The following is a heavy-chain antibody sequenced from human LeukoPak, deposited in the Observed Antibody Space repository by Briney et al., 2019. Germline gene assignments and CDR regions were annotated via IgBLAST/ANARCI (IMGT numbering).Heavy chain of an antibody. CDR3: ARDNGIIAVAEDFDY. D-gene: IGHD6-19*01. Sequence: ASVKVSCKASGYTFTGYYMHWVRQAPGQGLEWMGWINPNSGGTNYAQKFQGRVTMTRDTSISTAYMELSRLRSDDTAVYYCARDNGIIAVAEDFDYWGQGTLVTVSS. V-gene: IGHV1-2*02. CDR1: GYTFTGYY. CDR2: INPNSGGT. J-gene: IGHJ4*02.